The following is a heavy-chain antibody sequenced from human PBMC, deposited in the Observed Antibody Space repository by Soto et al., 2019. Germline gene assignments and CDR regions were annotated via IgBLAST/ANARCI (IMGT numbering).Heavy chain of an antibody. V-gene: IGHV3-49*03. Sequence: EVQLVESGGGLVQPGRSLRLSCTASGFNFGDYAMSWLRQAPGKGLGWVSFIKSKSYSGAIEYAASVKGRFTISRDDSTSVAYLQMDSLKTEDTAVYYCARAFRGVAVTPFWGQGTMVTVSS. D-gene: IGHD6-19*01. CDR3: ARAFRGVAVTPF. CDR2: IKSKSYSGAI. J-gene: IGHJ3*01. CDR1: GFNFGDYA.